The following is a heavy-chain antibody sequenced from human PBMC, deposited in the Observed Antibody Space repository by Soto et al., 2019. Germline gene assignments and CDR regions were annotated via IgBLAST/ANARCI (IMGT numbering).Heavy chain of an antibody. J-gene: IGHJ6*02. D-gene: IGHD2-21*01. CDR2: IVHLYGTT. CDR3: AFRIVVMGDGMAV. V-gene: IGHV1-69*01. CDR1: GLTFSNYA. Sequence: QGQLVQSGAEVKKPGSSVKVSCKASGLTFSNYAVSWVRQAPGQGPEWMGGIVHLYGTTNYAQRFQGRLTIPAAESTSTTYMELSSLTFDDTAVYYWAFRIVVMGDGMAVWAEGPLSRSP.